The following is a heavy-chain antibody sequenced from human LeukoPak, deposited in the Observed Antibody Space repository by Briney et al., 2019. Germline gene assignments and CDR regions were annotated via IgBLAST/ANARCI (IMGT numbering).Heavy chain of an antibody. J-gene: IGHJ6*03. V-gene: IGHV3-30*02. CDR2: IRYDGSNK. Sequence: GGSLRLSCAASGFTFSSYGMHWVRQAPGKGLEWVAFIRYDGSNKYYADSVKGRFTISRDNSKNTLYLQMNSLRAEDTAVYYCAKDPSVAATMDYYYYYMDVWGKGTTVTISS. CDR1: GFTFSSYG. D-gene: IGHD6-13*01. CDR3: AKDPSVAATMDYYYYYMDV.